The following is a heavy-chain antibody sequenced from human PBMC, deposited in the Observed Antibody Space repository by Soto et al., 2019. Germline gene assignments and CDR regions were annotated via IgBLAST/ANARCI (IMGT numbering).Heavy chain of an antibody. D-gene: IGHD3-22*01. J-gene: IGHJ4*02. CDR3: ARSAGGYYFLFDY. CDR1: GYTFTSYG. Sequence: ASVKVSCKDSGYTFTSYGISCVLQSPGQGLEWMGWISAYNGNTNYAQKLQGRVTMTTDTSTSTAYMELRSLRSDDTAVYYCARSAGGYYFLFDYWGQGTLVTVSS. V-gene: IGHV1-18*01. CDR2: ISAYNGNT.